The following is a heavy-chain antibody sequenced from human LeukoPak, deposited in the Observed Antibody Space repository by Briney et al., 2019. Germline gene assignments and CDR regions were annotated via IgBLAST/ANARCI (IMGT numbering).Heavy chain of an antibody. D-gene: IGHD1-26*01. V-gene: IGHV4-61*02. CDR1: GGSLSSGSYY. CDR2: IYTSGRT. J-gene: IGHJ4*02. Sequence: SETLSLTCTVFGGSLSSGSYYWSWIRQPAGKGLEWIGRIYTSGRTNYTPSLKSRVTISVDTSKNQFSLKMSSVTAADTAVYYCARDLGVNDYWGQGTLVTASS. CDR3: ARDLGVNDY.